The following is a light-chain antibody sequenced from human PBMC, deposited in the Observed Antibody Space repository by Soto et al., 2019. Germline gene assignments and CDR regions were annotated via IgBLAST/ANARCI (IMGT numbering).Light chain of an antibody. V-gene: IGLV3-1*01. CDR2: QDS. J-gene: IGLJ2*01. CDR1: KLGDKY. CDR3: QAWVSVVV. Sequence: SYELTQPPSVSVSPGQTASVTCSGDKLGDKYACWYQQKPGQSPVLVIYQDSKRPSGIPERFSGSNSGNTATLTISGTQAMDEADYYCQAWVSVVVFGGGTKLTVL.